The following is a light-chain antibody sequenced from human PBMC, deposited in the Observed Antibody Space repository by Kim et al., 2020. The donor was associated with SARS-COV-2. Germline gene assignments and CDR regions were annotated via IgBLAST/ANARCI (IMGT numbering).Light chain of an antibody. Sequence: SYELTQPPSVSVVPGKTATITCGGSNFGSKSVHWYQQRPGQAPVLVMDYNNDRPSGIPDRFSGSKSGNTATLTITWVEAGDEADYYCQVWDSNTHHWVLGGGTKLTVL. V-gene: IGLV3-21*01. CDR3: QVWDSNTHHWV. J-gene: IGLJ3*02. CDR2: YNN. CDR1: NFGSKS.